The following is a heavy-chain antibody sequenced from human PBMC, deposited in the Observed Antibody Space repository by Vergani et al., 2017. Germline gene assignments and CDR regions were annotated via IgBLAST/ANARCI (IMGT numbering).Heavy chain of an antibody. J-gene: IGHJ6*03. CDR1: GGSISSYY. V-gene: IGHV4-59*01. CDR3: ARGATRYYYYYMDV. D-gene: IGHD2-15*01. Sequence: QVQLQESGPGLVKPSETLFLTCTVPGGSISSYYSTWIRQPPGKGLEWIGYIYYSGSTNYNPSLKSRVTISVDTSKNQFSLKLRSVTAADTAVYYCARGATRYYYYYMDVWGKGTTVTVSS. CDR2: IYYSGST.